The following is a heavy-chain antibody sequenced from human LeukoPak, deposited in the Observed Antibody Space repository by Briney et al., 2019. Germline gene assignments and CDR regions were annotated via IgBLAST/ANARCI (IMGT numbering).Heavy chain of an antibody. CDR3: ARRSGGNSGPFDY. J-gene: IGHJ4*02. CDR1: GFTFSSHA. V-gene: IGHV3-23*01. D-gene: IGHD4-23*01. Sequence: GGSLRHSCAASGFTFSSHAMGWVRQAPGKGLDWISAISDSGANTYSADSVKGRFTISRDNSKNTVYLQMNNLGADDTALYYCARRSGGNSGPFDYWGQGTLVAVSS. CDR2: ISDSGANT.